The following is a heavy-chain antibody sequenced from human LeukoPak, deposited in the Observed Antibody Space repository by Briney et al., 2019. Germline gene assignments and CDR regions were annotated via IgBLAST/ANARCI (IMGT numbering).Heavy chain of an antibody. CDR2: MNPNSGNT. J-gene: IGHJ5*02. Sequence: GASVKVSCKASGYTFTSYDINWVRQATGQGLEWMGWMNPNSGNTGYAQKFQGRVTMTTDTSTSTAYMELSSLRSEDTALYYCARDIAGATKGGWFDTWGQGTPVTVSS. D-gene: IGHD1-26*01. CDR1: GYTFTSYD. V-gene: IGHV1-8*01. CDR3: ARDIAGATKGGWFDT.